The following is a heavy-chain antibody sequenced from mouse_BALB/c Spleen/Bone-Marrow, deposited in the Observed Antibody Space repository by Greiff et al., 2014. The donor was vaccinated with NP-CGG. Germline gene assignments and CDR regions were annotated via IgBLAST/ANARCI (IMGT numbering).Heavy chain of an antibody. CDR2: INPSNGRT. CDR1: GYTFTSYW. J-gene: IGHJ3*01. V-gene: IGHV1S81*02. Sequence: QVQLQQSXAELVKPGASVKLSCKASGYTFTSYWMHWVKQRPGQGLEWIGEINPSNGRTNYNEKFKSKATLTVDKSSSPAYMHLSSLTSEDAAVYYCARYATATYWFAYWGPGTRVTVAA. D-gene: IGHD1-2*01. CDR3: ARYATATYWFAY.